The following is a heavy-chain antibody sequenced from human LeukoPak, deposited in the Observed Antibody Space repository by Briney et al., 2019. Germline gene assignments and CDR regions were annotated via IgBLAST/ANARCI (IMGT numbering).Heavy chain of an antibody. V-gene: IGHV3-33*01. CDR3: ASVLPSTTPPYY. CDR2: IWYDGSNK. D-gene: IGHD2/OR15-2a*01. J-gene: IGHJ4*02. Sequence: GGSLRLSCAAAGFTFSSYGMHWVGQAPGKGLEWVAVIWYDGSNKYYADSVKGRITISRDNSKNTLDLKMNSMRAEDTAVYYCASVLPSTTPPYYWGQGTLVTVSS. CDR1: GFTFSSYG.